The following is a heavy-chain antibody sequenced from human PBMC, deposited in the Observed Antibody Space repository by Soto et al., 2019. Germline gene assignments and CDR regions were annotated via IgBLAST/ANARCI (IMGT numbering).Heavy chain of an antibody. CDR1: GGSISSYY. V-gene: IGHV4-59*01. CDR3: ARSDYDILTGYSHFDY. Sequence: SETLSLTCTVSGGSISSYYWSWIRQPPGKGLEWIGYIHSSGSANYNPSLKSRVTMSVDTSKNQFSLKLSSVTAADTAVYYCARSDYDILTGYSHFDYWGQGTLVTVSS. CDR2: IHSSGSA. J-gene: IGHJ4*02. D-gene: IGHD3-9*01.